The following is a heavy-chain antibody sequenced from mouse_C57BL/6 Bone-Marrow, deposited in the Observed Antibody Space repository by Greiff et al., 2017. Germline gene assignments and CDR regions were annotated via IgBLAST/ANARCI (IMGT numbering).Heavy chain of an antibody. D-gene: IGHD1-1*01. Sequence: EVKLEESGGDLVKPGGSLKLSCAASGFTFSSYGMSWVRPTPDKRLEWVATISSGGSYTYYPDSVKGRFTISRDNAKNTLYLQMSSLKSEDTAMYYCAREDYDGSMFAYWGQGTLVTVSA. CDR3: AREDYDGSMFAY. CDR1: GFTFSSYG. J-gene: IGHJ3*01. CDR2: ISSGGSYT. V-gene: IGHV5-6*02.